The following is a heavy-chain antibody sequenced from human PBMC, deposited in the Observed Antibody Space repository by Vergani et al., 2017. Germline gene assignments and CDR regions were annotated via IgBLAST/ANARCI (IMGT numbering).Heavy chain of an antibody. Sequence: EVQLVESGGGLVKPGGSLRLSCAASGFTFSNAWMRWVRQAPGRGLEWVGRIKSKTDGGATDYAAPVKGRFTISRDDSKNTLYRQMNSLKTEDTAVYYCTIGVVPAEYYYCIDGGGEGTTVTVSS. V-gene: IGHV3-15*01. CDR2: IKSKTDGGAT. J-gene: IGHJ6*01. CDR3: TIGVVPAEYYYCIDG. CDR1: GFTFSNAW. D-gene: IGHD2-2*01.